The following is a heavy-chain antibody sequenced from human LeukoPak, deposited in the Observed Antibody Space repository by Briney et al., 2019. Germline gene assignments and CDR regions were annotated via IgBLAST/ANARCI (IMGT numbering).Heavy chain of an antibody. CDR3: ARLAASGGSGWYGFDY. J-gene: IGHJ4*02. V-gene: IGHV5-51*01. CDR1: GYSFTSYW. CDR2: IYPGDSDT. D-gene: IGHD6-19*01. Sequence: GESLKTFRKGSGYSFTSYWIGRVRQMPGKGLEWMGIIYPGDSDTRYSPSFQGQITHSPDKSISTAYLQWSSLKASETAMYYCARLAASGGSGWYGFDYWGQGTLVTVSS.